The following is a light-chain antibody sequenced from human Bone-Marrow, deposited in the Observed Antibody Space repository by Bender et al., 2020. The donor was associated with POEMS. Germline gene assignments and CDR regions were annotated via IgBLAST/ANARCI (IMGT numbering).Light chain of an antibody. CDR3: QVWDTVDDQYV. V-gene: IGLV3-21*02. CDR2: DDS. CDR1: NIGSKR. Sequence: SYVLTQPPSVSVAPGQTARISCGGKNIGSKRANWYQQRPGQAPVLVVNDDSDRPSGIPERFSGSNSGNTATLTITRVEAGDEADYYCQVWDTVDDQYVFGTGTKVTVL. J-gene: IGLJ1*01.